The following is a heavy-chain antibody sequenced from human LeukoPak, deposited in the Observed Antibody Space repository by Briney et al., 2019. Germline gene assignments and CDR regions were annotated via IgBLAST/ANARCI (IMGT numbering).Heavy chain of an antibody. CDR1: GFTFSSYA. Sequence: QSGGSLRLSCAASGFTFSSYAMSWVRQAPGKGLEWVSAISGSGGSTYYADSVKGRFTISRDNSKNTLYLQMNSLKTEDTAVYYCTTDLEVLAVAHYWGQGTLVTVSS. J-gene: IGHJ4*02. CDR3: TTDLEVLAVAHY. V-gene: IGHV3-23*01. CDR2: ISGSGGST. D-gene: IGHD6-19*01.